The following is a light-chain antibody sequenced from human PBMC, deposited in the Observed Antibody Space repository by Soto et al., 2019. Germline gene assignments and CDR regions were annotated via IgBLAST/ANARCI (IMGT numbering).Light chain of an antibody. CDR3: QQYSGIWT. Sequence: DIQMTQSPSTLSWSLGDRFAITFRASQSISSWLAWYQQKPGKAPKLLIYQASILESGVPSRFGGTRSGTEFTLTISSLQPDDFATYYCQQYSGIWTFGQGTKVDIK. CDR1: QSISSW. V-gene: IGKV1-5*03. CDR2: QAS. J-gene: IGKJ1*01.